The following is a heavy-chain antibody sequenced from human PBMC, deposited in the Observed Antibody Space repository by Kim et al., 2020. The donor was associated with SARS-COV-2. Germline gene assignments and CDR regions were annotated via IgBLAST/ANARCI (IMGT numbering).Heavy chain of an antibody. CDR1: GYSFTSYW. J-gene: IGHJ4*02. D-gene: IGHD5-12*01. V-gene: IGHV5-51*01. CDR2: IYPGDSDT. CDR3: ARGPLSGYDVRPFDY. Sequence: GESLKISCKGSGYSFTSYWIGWVRQMPGKGLEWMGIIYPGDSDTRYSPSFQGQVTISADKSISTAYLQWSSLKASDTAMYYCARGPLSGYDVRPFDYWGQGTLVTVSS.